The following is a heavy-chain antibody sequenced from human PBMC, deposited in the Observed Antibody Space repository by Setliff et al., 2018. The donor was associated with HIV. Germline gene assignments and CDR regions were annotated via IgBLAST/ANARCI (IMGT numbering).Heavy chain of an antibody. CDR3: ARESACSSTSCPKVLDY. Sequence: PGGSLRLSCAASGFTFGSYAMHWVRQAPGKGLEWVAVTSYDGSNKYYADSVKGRFTISRDNSKNTLYLQMNSLRSEDTAVYYCARESACSSTSCPKVLDYWGQGTLVTVSS. CDR2: TSYDGSNK. CDR1: GFTFGSYA. V-gene: IGHV3-30-3*01. D-gene: IGHD2-2*01. J-gene: IGHJ4*02.